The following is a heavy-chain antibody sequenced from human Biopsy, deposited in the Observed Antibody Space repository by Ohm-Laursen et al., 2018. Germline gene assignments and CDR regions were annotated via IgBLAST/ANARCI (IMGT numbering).Heavy chain of an antibody. D-gene: IGHD1-14*01. J-gene: IGHJ5*02. V-gene: IGHV4-34*01. CDR2: INQSGRT. Sequence: SDTLSLTCEVYGKTFSDYYWSWIRQPPGKGLEWIGQINQSGRTNYNPSLKSRVNISADKSNNQFSLKLTSVTAADTAVYYCARDRDRRGWFDPWGQGTLVTVSS. CDR3: ARDRDRRGWFDP. CDR1: GKTFSDYY.